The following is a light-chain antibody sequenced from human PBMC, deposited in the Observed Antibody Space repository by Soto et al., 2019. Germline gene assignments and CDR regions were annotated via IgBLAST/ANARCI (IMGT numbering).Light chain of an antibody. CDR3: QQSYSTLALT. J-gene: IGKJ4*01. CDR2: AAS. CDR1: QSISSY. Sequence: DIQLTQSPSFLSGSVVDRVTITFLASQSISSYLNWYQQKPGKAPKLLIYAASSLQSGVPSRFSGSGSGTDFTLTISSLQPEDFATYYCQQSYSTLALTFGGGTKVDIK. V-gene: IGKV1-39*01.